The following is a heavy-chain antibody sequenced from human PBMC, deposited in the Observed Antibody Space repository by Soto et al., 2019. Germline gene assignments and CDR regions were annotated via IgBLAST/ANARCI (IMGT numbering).Heavy chain of an antibody. J-gene: IGHJ4*02. CDR1: GFTFSSYA. D-gene: IGHD6-19*01. Sequence: PGGSLRLSCAASGFTFSSYAMSWVRQAPGKGLEWVSAISGSGGSTYYADSVKGRFTISRDNSKNTLNLQLNSLRGDDTALYYCAKDRARLRFSWDSSGYYGTVFWGPGTLVTVSS. CDR3: AKDRARLRFSWDSSGYYGTVF. V-gene: IGHV3-23*01. CDR2: ISGSGGST.